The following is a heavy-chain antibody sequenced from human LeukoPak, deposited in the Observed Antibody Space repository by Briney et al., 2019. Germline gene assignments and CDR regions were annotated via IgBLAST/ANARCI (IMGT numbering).Heavy chain of an antibody. J-gene: IGHJ5*02. CDR3: ARMFRSSWYVNWFDP. CDR1: GGSISSSSYY. V-gene: IGHV4-39*07. CDR2: IYYSGST. Sequence: SVTLSLTCTVSGGSISSSSYYWGWIRQPPGKGLEWIGSIYYSGSTNYNPSLKSRVTISVDTSKNQFSLKLSSVTAADTAVYYCARMFRSSWYVNWFDPWGQGTLVTVSS. D-gene: IGHD6-13*01.